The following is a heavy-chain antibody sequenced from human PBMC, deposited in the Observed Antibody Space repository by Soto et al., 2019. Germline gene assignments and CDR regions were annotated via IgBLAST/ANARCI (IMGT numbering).Heavy chain of an antibody. D-gene: IGHD1-26*01. V-gene: IGHV1-3*01. CDR1: GYTFTSYA. CDR3: ARGASPLIDY. J-gene: IGHJ4*02. CDR2: INAGNGNT. Sequence: GASVKVSCKASGYTFTSYAMHWVRQASGQRLEWMGWINAGNGNTKYSQKFQGRVTITRDTSASTAYMEVSSLRSEDTAVYYCARGASPLIDYWGQGTLVTVSS.